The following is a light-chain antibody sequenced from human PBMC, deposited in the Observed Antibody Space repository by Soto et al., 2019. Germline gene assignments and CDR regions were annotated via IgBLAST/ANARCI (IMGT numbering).Light chain of an antibody. V-gene: IGKV1-5*03. J-gene: IGKJ1*01. Sequence: DIQMNQSPSTLSGSVGDRVTITCRASQTISSWLAWYQQKTGKAPELLIYKASSLESGVPSRFSGSGSGTELPLTITSLQPDDFATYYCQQDTTYRSFGQGTNVDSK. CDR2: KAS. CDR3: QQDTTYRS. CDR1: QTISSW.